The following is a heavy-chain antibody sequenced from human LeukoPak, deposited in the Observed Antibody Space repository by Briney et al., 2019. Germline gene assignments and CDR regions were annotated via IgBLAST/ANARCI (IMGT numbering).Heavy chain of an antibody. Sequence: SETLSLTCTVSGGSISTYYWSWIRQSPGKGLEWIGYIHYSGSTNYNPSLKSRVTISADTSKNQFSLKLTSVTAADTAVYYCARQIAAAGRGQYYFDYWGQGTLVTVSS. J-gene: IGHJ4*02. D-gene: IGHD6-13*01. CDR1: GGSISTYY. CDR2: IHYSGST. CDR3: ARQIAAAGRGQYYFDY. V-gene: IGHV4-59*01.